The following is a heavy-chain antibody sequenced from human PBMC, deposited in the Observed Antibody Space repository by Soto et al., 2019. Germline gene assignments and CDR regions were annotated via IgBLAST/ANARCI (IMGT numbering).Heavy chain of an antibody. V-gene: IGHV3-9*01. J-gene: IGHJ4*02. CDR1: GFTFDDYA. CDR2: ISWNSGSI. CDR3: AKDSVALLWFGASDY. D-gene: IGHD3-10*01. Sequence: EVQLVESGGGLVQPGRSLRLSCAASGFTFDDYAMHWVRQAPGKGLEWVSGISWNSGSIGYADSVKGRFTISRDNAKNSLYLQMNSLRAEDTALYYCAKDSVALLWFGASDYWGQGTRVTVSS.